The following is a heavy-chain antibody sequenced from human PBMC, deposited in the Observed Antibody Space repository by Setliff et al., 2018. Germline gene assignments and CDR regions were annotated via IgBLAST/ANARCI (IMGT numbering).Heavy chain of an antibody. D-gene: IGHD3-10*01. V-gene: IGHV3-30*04. CDR2: ISYDGTIT. Sequence: GGSLRLSCAASGFLYSNNAFHWVRQTPGKGLEWVAVISYDGTITHYVDSVKGRFSISRDNSQNTLYLQMNSLRPDDTAVYYCAKDIYGSGSYAVGGYFDYWGQGMQVTVSS. CDR1: GFLYSNNA. CDR3: AKDIYGSGSYAVGGYFDY. J-gene: IGHJ4*02.